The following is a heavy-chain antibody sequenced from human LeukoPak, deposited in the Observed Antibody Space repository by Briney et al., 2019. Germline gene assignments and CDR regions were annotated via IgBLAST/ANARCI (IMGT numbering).Heavy chain of an antibody. D-gene: IGHD2-21*01. CDR2: IYYSGST. J-gene: IGHJ5*02. Sequence: SETLSLTCTVSGGSISRYYWSWIRQPPGKGLEWIGYIYYSGSTNYNPSLKSRVTISVDTSKNQFSLKLSSVTAADTAVYYCARGGVAFLFEPRGQGTLVTVSS. CDR1: GGSISRYY. V-gene: IGHV4-59*01. CDR3: ARGGVAFLFEP.